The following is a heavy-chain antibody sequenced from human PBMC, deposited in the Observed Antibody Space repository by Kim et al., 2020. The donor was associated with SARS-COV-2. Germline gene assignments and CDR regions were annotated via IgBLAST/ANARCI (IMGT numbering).Heavy chain of an antibody. V-gene: IGHV3-53*01. CDR3: ARTTTRIIAAALPDAFDI. D-gene: IGHD6-13*01. Sequence: KGRITVSRDNSKNTLYLQMKSLRAEDTAVYYCARTTTRIIAAALPDAFDIWGQGTMVTVSS. J-gene: IGHJ3*02.